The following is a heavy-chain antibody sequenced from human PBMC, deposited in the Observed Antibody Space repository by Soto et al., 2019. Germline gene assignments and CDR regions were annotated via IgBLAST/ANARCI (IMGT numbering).Heavy chain of an antibody. CDR1: GFTFSSYA. V-gene: IGHV3-30-3*01. CDR2: ISYDGSNK. Sequence: PGGSRRLSWAASGFTFSSYAMHWVRQAPGKGLEWVAVISYDGSNKYYADSVKGRFTISRDNSKNTLYLQMNSLRAEDTAVYYCARDSYSNYGATYYYYYGMDVWGQGTTVTVSS. J-gene: IGHJ6*02. CDR3: ARDSYSNYGATYYYYYGMDV. D-gene: IGHD4-4*01.